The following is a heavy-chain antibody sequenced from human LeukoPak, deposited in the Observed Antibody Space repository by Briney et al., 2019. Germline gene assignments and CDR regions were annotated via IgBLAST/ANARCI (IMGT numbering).Heavy chain of an antibody. CDR2: INPNSGGT. V-gene: IGHV1-2*02. CDR1: GYTFTGYY. D-gene: IGHD5-12*01. J-gene: IGHJ5*02. CDR3: ARDDRVATIRRYWWFDP. Sequence: GASVKVSCKASGYTFTGYYMHWVRQAPGQGLEWMGWINPNSGGTNYAQKFQGRVTMTRDTSISTAYMELSRLRSDDTAVYYCARDDRVATIRRYWWFDPWGQGTLVTVSS.